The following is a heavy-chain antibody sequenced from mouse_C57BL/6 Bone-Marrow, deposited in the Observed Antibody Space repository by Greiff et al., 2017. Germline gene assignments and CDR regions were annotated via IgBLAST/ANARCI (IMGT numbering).Heavy chain of an antibody. CDR1: GYTFTSYW. CDR3: ASGGGGYYDGLAY. CDR2: IHPIGGST. Sequence: QVQLKQPGAELVKPGASVKLSCTASGYTFTSYWMHWVKQRPGQGLEWIGMIHPIGGSTNYNEKFTGKATLTVDKSSSTAYMQLSSLTSEDSAVYYCASGGGGYYDGLAYWGQGTLVTVSA. J-gene: IGHJ3*01. D-gene: IGHD2-3*01. V-gene: IGHV1-64*01.